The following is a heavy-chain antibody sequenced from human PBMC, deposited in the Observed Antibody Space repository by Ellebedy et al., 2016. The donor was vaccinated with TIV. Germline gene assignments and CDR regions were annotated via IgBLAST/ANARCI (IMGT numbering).Heavy chain of an antibody. D-gene: IGHD4-17*01. V-gene: IGHV3-7*01. Sequence: PGGSLRLSCEAFGFSFRSYWMSWVRQAPGKGLEWVANIRGDSEKYYVDSVKGRFTISRDNGKNSLDLQMHSLRPEDTAVYYCARRGSYGDYAVQINSWFDSWGQGTLVTVSS. CDR3: ARRGSYGDYAVQINSWFDS. CDR2: IRGDSEK. J-gene: IGHJ5*01. CDR1: GFSFRSYW.